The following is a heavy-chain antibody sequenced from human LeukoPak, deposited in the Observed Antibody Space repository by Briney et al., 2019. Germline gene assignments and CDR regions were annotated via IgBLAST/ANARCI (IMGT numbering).Heavy chain of an antibody. CDR2: ISWNSGSI. Sequence: GGSLRLSCAASGFTFDDYAMHWVRQAPGKGLEWVSGISWNSGSIGYADSVKGRFTISRDNAMNSLYLQMNSLRAEDTALYYCAKVGSGSYYGPFDPWGQGTLVTVSS. D-gene: IGHD1-26*01. CDR3: AKVGSGSYYGPFDP. J-gene: IGHJ5*02. V-gene: IGHV3-9*01. CDR1: GFTFDDYA.